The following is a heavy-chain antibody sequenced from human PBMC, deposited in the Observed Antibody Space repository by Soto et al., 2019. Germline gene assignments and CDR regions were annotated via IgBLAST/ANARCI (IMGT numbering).Heavy chain of an antibody. Sequence: EASVKVSCKVSGYTLTELSMHWVRQAPGKGLEWMGGFDPEDGETIYAQKFQGRVTMTEDTSTDTAYMELSSLRSEDTAVYYCATAMAAPATLPTSYYYMDVWGKGTTVTVSS. CDR1: GYTLTELS. V-gene: IGHV1-24*01. CDR2: FDPEDGET. J-gene: IGHJ6*03. D-gene: IGHD1-26*01. CDR3: ATAMAAPATLPTSYYYMDV.